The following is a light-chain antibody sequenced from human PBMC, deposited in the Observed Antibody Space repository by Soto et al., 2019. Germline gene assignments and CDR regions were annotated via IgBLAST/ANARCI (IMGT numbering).Light chain of an antibody. J-gene: IGKJ2*01. CDR2: YIS. Sequence: EVVMTQSPVTLSVSPGETVTLSCRASQSVSNNLAWYQQNPGQAPRLLISYISTRASGIPARFSGSGSGTEVTLTISSLQSEDFGVYYCQEYNSWYTFGEGTKLEVQ. CDR3: QEYNSWYT. V-gene: IGKV3-15*01. CDR1: QSVSNN.